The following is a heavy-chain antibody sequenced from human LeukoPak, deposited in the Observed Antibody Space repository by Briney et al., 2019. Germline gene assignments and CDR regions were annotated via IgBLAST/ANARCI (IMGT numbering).Heavy chain of an antibody. CDR1: GGTFSSYA. V-gene: IGHV1-69*13. CDR3: ARRTIFGVANQETFDY. D-gene: IGHD3-3*01. J-gene: IGHJ4*02. Sequence: SVKVSCKASGGTFSSYAISWVRQAPGQGLEWMGGIIPIFGTANYAQKFQGRVTITADESTSTAYMELSSLRSEDTAVYYCARRTIFGVANQETFDYWCQGTLVTVSS. CDR2: IIPIFGTA.